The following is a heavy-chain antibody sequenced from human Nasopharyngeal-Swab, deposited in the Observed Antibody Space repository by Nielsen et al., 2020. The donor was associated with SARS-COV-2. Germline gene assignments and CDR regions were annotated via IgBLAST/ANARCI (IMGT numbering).Heavy chain of an antibody. J-gene: IGHJ4*02. V-gene: IGHV3-7*01. D-gene: IGHD6-19*01. CDR3: ARDQFSASSGWDY. CDR2: IKQDGSEK. CDR1: GLTFSSNW. Sequence: GGSLRLSCAASGLTFSSNWMSWVRQAPGKGLEWVANIKQDGSEKYYVDSVKGRFTISRDNAKNSLYLQMNSLRAEDTAVYYCARDQFSASSGWDYWGQGTLVTVSS.